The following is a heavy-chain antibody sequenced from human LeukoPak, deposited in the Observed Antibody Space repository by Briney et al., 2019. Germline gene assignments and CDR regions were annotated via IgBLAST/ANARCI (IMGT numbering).Heavy chain of an antibody. CDR2: IKQGGSEI. Sequence: TGGSLRLSCSASGFTFSRSWMSWVRQAPGKGLEYVALIKQGGSEIYHMDSVKGRFTISRDDATNSLYLQMNSLRVEDTALYYCARDRESESDSEGDYWGQGTLVTASS. CDR3: ARDRESESDSEGDY. CDR1: GFTFSRSW. J-gene: IGHJ4*02. V-gene: IGHV3-7*01. D-gene: IGHD4-11*01.